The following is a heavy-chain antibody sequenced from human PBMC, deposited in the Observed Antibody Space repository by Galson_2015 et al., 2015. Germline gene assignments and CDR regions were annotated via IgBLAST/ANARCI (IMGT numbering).Heavy chain of an antibody. CDR1: GFTFSSYS. CDR2: TSSSNNYI. Sequence: SLRLSCAASGFTFSSYSMNWVRQAPGKGLEWVSSTSSSNNYIYYADSVKGRFTISRDNAKNSLYLQMNSLRAEDTAVYYCARGESISVGHSFDHRGQRALATVSS. J-gene: IGHJ4*02. D-gene: IGHD3-16*01. V-gene: IGHV3-21*01. CDR3: ARGESISVGHSFDH.